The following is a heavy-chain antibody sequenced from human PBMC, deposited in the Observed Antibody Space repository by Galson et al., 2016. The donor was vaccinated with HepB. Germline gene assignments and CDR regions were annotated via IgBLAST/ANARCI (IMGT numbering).Heavy chain of an antibody. CDR1: GGSIGSRGYY. D-gene: IGHD2-15*01. V-gene: IGHV4-31*03. Sequence: TLFLTCTVSGGSIGSRGYYWSWIRQHPGKGLEWIGYIYYSGGTYYNPSLQSRLTISLDTSKSHFSLKLDSVTAADTAVYYCAGYEVVSFDYWGQGTLVTVSS. J-gene: IGHJ4*02. CDR3: AGYEVVSFDY. CDR2: IYYSGGT.